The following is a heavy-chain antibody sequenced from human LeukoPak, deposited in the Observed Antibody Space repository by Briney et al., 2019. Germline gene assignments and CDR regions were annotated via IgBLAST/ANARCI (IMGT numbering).Heavy chain of an antibody. CDR1: GGSISSGSYY. V-gene: IGHV4-61*02. D-gene: IGHD2-21*01. CDR3: ARELAYCGGDCYSFDY. J-gene: IGHJ4*02. CDR2: IYTSGST. Sequence: PSETLSLTCTVSGGSISSGSYYWSWIRRPAGKGLEWIGRIYTSGSTNYNPSLKSRVTISVDTSKNQFSLKLSSVTAADTAVYYCARELAYCGGDCYSFDYWGQGTLVTVSS.